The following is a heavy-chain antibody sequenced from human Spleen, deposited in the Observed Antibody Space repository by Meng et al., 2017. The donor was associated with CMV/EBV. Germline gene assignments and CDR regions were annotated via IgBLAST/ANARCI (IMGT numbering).Heavy chain of an antibody. D-gene: IGHD5-12*01. J-gene: IGHJ6*02. Sequence: SETLSLTCTVSGGSVSSGSYYWSWIRQPPGKGLEWIGYIYYSGNNYNPSLKSRVTISVDTSKNQFSLKLSSVTAADTAVYYCARGGPLMDVWGQGTTVAVSS. CDR2: IYYSGN. V-gene: IGHV4-61*01. CDR3: ARGGPLMDV. CDR1: GGSVSSGSYY.